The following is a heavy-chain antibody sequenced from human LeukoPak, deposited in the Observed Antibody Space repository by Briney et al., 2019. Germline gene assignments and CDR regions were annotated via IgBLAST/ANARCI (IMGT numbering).Heavy chain of an antibody. J-gene: IGHJ4*02. Sequence: PGGSLRLSCTASGFTFGDYAMCWFRQAPGKGLEWVGFIRSKAYGGTTEYAASVKGRFTISRDDSKSIAYLQMNSLKTEDTAVYYCTTEGEIVATIWGGQGTLVTVSS. CDR3: TTEGEIVATIW. CDR1: GFTFGDYA. V-gene: IGHV3-49*03. CDR2: IRSKAYGGTT. D-gene: IGHD5-12*01.